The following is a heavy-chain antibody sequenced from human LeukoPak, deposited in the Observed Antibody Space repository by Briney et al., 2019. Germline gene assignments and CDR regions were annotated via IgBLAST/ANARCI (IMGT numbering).Heavy chain of an antibody. CDR3: ARGVYCSGGNCFSPLDY. J-gene: IGHJ4*02. D-gene: IGHD2-15*01. CDR1: GGSFSGYY. Sequence: SETLSLTCAVYGGSFSGYYWSWIRQPPGKELEWIGEINHSGSTNYKPSLKSRVTISVDTSKNQFSLKLSSVTAADTAVYCCARGVYCSGGNCFSPLDYWGQGTLVTVSS. V-gene: IGHV4-34*01. CDR2: INHSGST.